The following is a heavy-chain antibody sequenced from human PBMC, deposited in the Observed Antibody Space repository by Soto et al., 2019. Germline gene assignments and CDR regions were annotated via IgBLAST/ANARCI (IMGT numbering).Heavy chain of an antibody. V-gene: IGHV3-9*01. D-gene: IGHD2-2*02. CDR1: GFTFDDYA. CDR2: ISWNTGTI. J-gene: IGHJ4*02. Sequence: EVQLVESGGGLVQPGRSLRLSCAASGFTFDDYAMHWVRQAPGKGLEWVSGISWNTGTIGYADSVKGRFTISRDNAKTSLYLQMNRLRDEDTASYYCAKESHTDLITRGVDYWGQGTRVTVSS. CDR3: AKESHTDLITRGVDY.